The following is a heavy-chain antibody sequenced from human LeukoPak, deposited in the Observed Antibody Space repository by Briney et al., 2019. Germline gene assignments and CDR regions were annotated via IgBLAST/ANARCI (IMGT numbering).Heavy chain of an antibody. CDR1: GYTFTSYG. D-gene: IGHD6-13*01. J-gene: IGHJ6*02. CDR2: ISAYNGNT. V-gene: IGHV1-18*01. Sequence: GASVKVSCKASGYTFTSYGISWVRQAPGQGLEWMGWISAYNGNTNYAQKLQGRVTMTTDTSTSTAYMELRSLRSEDTAVYYCARDRYSSSWTRYYYYGMDVWGQGTTVTVSS. CDR3: ARDRYSSSWTRYYYYGMDV.